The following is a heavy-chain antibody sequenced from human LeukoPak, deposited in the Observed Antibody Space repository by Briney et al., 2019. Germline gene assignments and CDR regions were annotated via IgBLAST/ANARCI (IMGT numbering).Heavy chain of an antibody. V-gene: IGHV3-43D*03. CDR2: ISWDGGST. CDR3: AKDRRGSYYYYYYMDV. D-gene: IGHD1-26*01. J-gene: IGHJ6*03. CDR1: GFTFDDYA. Sequence: GGSLRLSCAASGFTFDDYAMHWVRQAPGKGLEWVSLISWDGGSTCYADSVKGRFTISRDNSKNSLYLQMNSLRAEDTALYYCAKDRRGSYYYYYYMDVWGKGTTVTVSS.